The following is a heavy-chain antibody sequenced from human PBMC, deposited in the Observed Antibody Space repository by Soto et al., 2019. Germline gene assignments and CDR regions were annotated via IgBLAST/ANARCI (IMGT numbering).Heavy chain of an antibody. D-gene: IGHD6-19*01. Sequence: GGSLRLSCVGSGFTFSGYSMAWVRQAPGRGLEWVASISSRSTNIDYADSVKGRFTISRDNAKNLVSLQMSSLRGEDTALYYCAKFTEPGYSSIWYYFEYWGQGTPVTVSA. CDR2: ISSRSTNI. V-gene: IGHV3-21*06. J-gene: IGHJ4*02. CDR1: GFTFSGYS. CDR3: AKFTEPGYSSIWYYFEY.